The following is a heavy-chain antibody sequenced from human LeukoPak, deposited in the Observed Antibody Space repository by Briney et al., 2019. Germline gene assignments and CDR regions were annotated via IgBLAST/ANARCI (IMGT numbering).Heavy chain of an antibody. CDR1: GFTFSSYS. CDR3: ARDVRPDTAMVGPDY. CDR2: ISSSSSYI. V-gene: IGHV3-21*01. Sequence: GGSLRLSCAASGFTFSSYSMNWVRQAPGKGLEWVSSISSSSSYIYYADSVKGRFTISRDNAKNSLYLQMNSLRAEDTAVYYCARDVRPDTAMVGPDYWGRGTLVTVSS. D-gene: IGHD5-18*01. J-gene: IGHJ4*02.